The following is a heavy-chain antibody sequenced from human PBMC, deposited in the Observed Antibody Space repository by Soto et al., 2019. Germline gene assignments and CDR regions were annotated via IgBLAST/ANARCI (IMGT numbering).Heavy chain of an antibody. D-gene: IGHD3-22*01. CDR3: ARRAYYDSSGYYSGDAFDI. CDR1: GYSFTIYW. J-gene: IGHJ3*02. V-gene: IGHV5-51*01. CDR2: IYPGDSDT. Sequence: PGESLKISCKGSGYSFTIYWIGWVRQMPGKGLEWMGIIYPGDSDTRYSPSFQGQVTISADKSISTAYLQWSSLKASDTAMYYCARRAYYDSSGYYSGDAFDIWGQGTMVTVSS.